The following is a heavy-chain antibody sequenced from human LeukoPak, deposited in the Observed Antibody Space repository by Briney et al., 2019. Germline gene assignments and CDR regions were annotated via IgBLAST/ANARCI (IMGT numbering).Heavy chain of an antibody. CDR1: GFTFSDYY. CDR2: ISSSGSTI. Sequence: PGGSLRLSCAASGFTFSDYYMSWIRQAPGKGLEWVSYISSSGSTIYYADSVKGRFTISRDNAKNSLYLQMNSLRAEDTAVYYCARRQPEILPKVGYYYMDVWGKGTTVTVSS. CDR3: ARRQPEILPKVGYYYMDV. J-gene: IGHJ6*03. D-gene: IGHD1-26*01. V-gene: IGHV3-11*04.